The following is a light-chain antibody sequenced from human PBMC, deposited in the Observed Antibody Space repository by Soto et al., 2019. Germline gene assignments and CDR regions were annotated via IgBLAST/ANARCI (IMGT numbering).Light chain of an antibody. CDR2: AAS. Sequence: DIQVTQSPSSLSASVGDSVTISCQTSQRIVNYINWYQQKSGKPPELLIYAASTLQDGVPSRFSGGGSGTAFSLIITGLQPGDSATYYCQQTYTSVATFGQGTKV. J-gene: IGKJ1*01. V-gene: IGKV1-39*01. CDR1: QRIVNY. CDR3: QQTYTSVAT.